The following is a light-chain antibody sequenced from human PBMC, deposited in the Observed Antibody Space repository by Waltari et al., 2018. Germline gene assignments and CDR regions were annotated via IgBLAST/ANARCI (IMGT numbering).Light chain of an antibody. Sequence: SYELTQPPSVSVSPGQTASVPCFGDELDTEYNSWYQHKPGQSPVLIIYQDSKRPSGTPARFSGSKSGNTATLTISGTQAVDEAAYYCQAWHRNTVIFGGGTELTVL. CDR1: ELDTEY. J-gene: IGLJ2*01. CDR3: QAWHRNTVI. CDR2: QDS. V-gene: IGLV3-1*01.